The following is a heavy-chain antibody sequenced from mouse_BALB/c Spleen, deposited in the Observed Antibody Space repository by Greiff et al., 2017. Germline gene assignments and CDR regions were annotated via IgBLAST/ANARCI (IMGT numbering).Heavy chain of an antibody. J-gene: IGHJ3*01. CDR3: ARSGGYPFAY. V-gene: IGHV1-77*01. Sequence: QVQLQQSGAELARPGASVKLSCKASGYTFTDYYINWVKQRTGQGLEWIGEIYPGSGNTYYNEKFKGKATLTADKASSTAYMQLSSLTSEDSAVYFCARSGGYPFAYWGQGTLVTVSA. D-gene: IGHD2-2*01. CDR1: GYTFTDYY. CDR2: IYPGSGNT.